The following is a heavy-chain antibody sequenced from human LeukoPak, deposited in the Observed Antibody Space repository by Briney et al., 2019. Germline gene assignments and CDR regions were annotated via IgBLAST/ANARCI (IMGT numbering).Heavy chain of an antibody. CDR1: GYSISSGYY. Sequence: SETLSLTCTVSGYSISSGYYWAWIRQPPGKGLEWIASGDYSGGTYYNPSLESRVAISADMSKNQFSLKLTSVTGADTAVYYCAGERGEEYSSGWYKRNYFDNWGQGIRVTVSS. CDR3: AGERGEEYSSGWYKRNYFDN. CDR2: GDYSGGT. J-gene: IGHJ4*02. D-gene: IGHD6-19*01. V-gene: IGHV4-38-2*02.